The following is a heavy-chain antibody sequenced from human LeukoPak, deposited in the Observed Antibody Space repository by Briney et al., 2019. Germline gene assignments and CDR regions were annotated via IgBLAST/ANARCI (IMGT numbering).Heavy chain of an antibody. J-gene: IGHJ5*02. CDR3: ARDIYSSSSGNWFDP. CDR1: GGSISSYY. CDR2: IYYSGST. Sequence: PSETLPLTCTVSGGSISSYYWSWIRQPPGKGLEWIGYIYYSGSTNYNPSLKSRVTISVDTSKNQYSLKLSSVTAADTAVYYCARDIYSSSSGNWFDPGGQGTLVTVSS. D-gene: IGHD6-6*01. V-gene: IGHV4-59*01.